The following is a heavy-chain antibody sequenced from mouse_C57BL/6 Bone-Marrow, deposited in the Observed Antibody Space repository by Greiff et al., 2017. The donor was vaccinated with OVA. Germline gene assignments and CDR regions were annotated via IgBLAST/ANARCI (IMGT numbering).Heavy chain of an antibody. V-gene: IGHV5-6*01. Sequence: EVQGVESGGDLVKPGGSLKLSCAASGFTFSSYGMSWVRQTPDKRLEWVATISSGGSYTYYPDSVKGRFTISRDNAKNTLYLQMSSLKSEDTAMYYCARHGLGLYDFDYWGQGTTLTVSS. D-gene: IGHD3-3*01. CDR2: ISSGGSYT. CDR1: GFTFSSYG. J-gene: IGHJ2*01. CDR3: ARHGLGLYDFDY.